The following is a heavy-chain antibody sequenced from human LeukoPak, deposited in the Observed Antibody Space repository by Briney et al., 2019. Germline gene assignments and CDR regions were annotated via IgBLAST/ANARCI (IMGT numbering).Heavy chain of an antibody. Sequence: SETLSLTCTVSGGSVSSGTYYWSWIRQPPGEGLEWIGYIYYSGSTNYNPSLKSRVTISVDTSKNQFSLKLSSVTAADTAVYYCARDRGYSTFDIWGQGTMVTVSS. CDR3: ARDRGYSTFDI. CDR1: GGSVSSGTYY. CDR2: IYYSGST. V-gene: IGHV4-61*01. J-gene: IGHJ3*02. D-gene: IGHD5-18*01.